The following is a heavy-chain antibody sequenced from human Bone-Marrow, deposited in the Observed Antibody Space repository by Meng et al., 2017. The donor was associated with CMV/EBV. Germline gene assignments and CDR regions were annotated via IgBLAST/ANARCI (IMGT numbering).Heavy chain of an antibody. CDR3: AKDLYTYCSGGSCYPGAFGI. CDR2: ITGSGGGT. V-gene: IGHV3-23*01. D-gene: IGHD2-15*01. Sequence: GESLKISCAASGFAFSNYAMSWVRQAPGKGLEWVSAITGSGGGTYYADSVKGRFTISRDNSKNTLYLQMNSLRAEDTALYYCAKDLYTYCSGGSCYPGAFGIWGQGPRVTCSS. J-gene: IGHJ3*02. CDR1: GFAFSNYA.